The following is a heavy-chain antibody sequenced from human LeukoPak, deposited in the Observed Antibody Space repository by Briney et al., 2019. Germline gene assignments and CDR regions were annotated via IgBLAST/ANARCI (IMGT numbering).Heavy chain of an antibody. Sequence: TGGSLRLSCAASGFTFSSYGMHWVRQAPGKGLEWVAVISYDGSNKYYADSVKGRFTISRDNSKNTLYLQMNSLRAEDTAVYYCAKDQIVVVPAAMYPYYYGMDVWGKGTTVTVSS. D-gene: IGHD2-2*01. J-gene: IGHJ6*04. V-gene: IGHV3-30*18. CDR3: AKDQIVVVPAAMYPYYYGMDV. CDR1: GFTFSSYG. CDR2: ISYDGSNK.